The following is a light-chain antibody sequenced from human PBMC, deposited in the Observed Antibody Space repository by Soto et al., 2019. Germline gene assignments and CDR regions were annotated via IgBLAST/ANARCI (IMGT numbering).Light chain of an antibody. J-gene: IGKJ1*01. Sequence: EILMTQSPATLSVSPGERATLSCRASQSVGSNLAWYQQKPGQPPRLLIYDAATRATGIPGRFSGSGSGTEYTLTISSLQSEEFAVYYCQQYNNWPLPFGQGTKVEIK. CDR3: QQYNNWPLP. CDR2: DAA. CDR1: QSVGSN. V-gene: IGKV3-15*01.